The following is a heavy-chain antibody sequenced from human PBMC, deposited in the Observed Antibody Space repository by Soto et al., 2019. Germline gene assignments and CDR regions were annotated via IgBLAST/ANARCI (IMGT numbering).Heavy chain of an antibody. J-gene: IGHJ6*02. CDR3: VRDRGVPAAPITYYYGMDV. CDR2: ISYDGSNK. Sequence: GGSLRLSCAASGFTFSSYAMHWVRQAPGKGLEWVAVISYDGSNKYYADSVKGRFTISRDNSKNTLYLQMNSLRAEDTAVYYCVRDRGVPAAPITYYYGMDVWGQGTTVTVSS. V-gene: IGHV3-30-3*01. CDR1: GFTFSSYA. D-gene: IGHD2-2*01.